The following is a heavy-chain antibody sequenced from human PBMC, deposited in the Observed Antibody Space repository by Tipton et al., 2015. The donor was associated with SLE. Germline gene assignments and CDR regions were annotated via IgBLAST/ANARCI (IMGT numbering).Heavy chain of an antibody. CDR3: ARDLASYYGVDV. V-gene: IGHV4-34*01. J-gene: IGHJ6*02. CDR1: GGSISSYS. D-gene: IGHD3-3*02. Sequence: TLSLTCNVSGGSISSYSWDWIRQPPGKGLEWIGEINHSGINHSGSTNYNPSLKSRVTISLDTSKNQFSLKVSSVTAADTAVYYCARDLASYYGVDVWGQGTTVTVSS. CDR2: INHSGINHSGST.